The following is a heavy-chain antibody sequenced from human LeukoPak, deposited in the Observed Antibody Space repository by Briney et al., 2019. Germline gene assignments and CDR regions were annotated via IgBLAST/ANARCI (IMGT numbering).Heavy chain of an antibody. V-gene: IGHV5-51*01. Sequence: GESLKISCQGSGYTFTNYWIGWVRQMPGKGLEWMGIIYPGDSDTRYGPSFQGQVTISADKSIRTAFLQWSSLKASDTAMYYCARHGMTTRDYYKYGLDVWGQGTTVTVPS. CDR1: GYTFTNYW. J-gene: IGHJ6*02. D-gene: IGHD4-17*01. CDR2: IYPGDSDT. CDR3: ARHGMTTRDYYKYGLDV.